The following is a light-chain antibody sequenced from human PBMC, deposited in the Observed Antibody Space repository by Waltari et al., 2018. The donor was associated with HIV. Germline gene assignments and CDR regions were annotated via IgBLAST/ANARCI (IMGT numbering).Light chain of an antibody. V-gene: IGKV1-17*01. CDR2: GAS. CDR3: LQQYTYPRT. CDR1: QDISVD. Sequence: DIQMTQSPFSLSASVVDIVTITFPASQDISVDLGWYQQKPGKAPKRLIYGASNLESGVPSRFSGSRSGTEFTLTINGLQPEDVATYYCLQQYTYPRTFGQGTKLDIK. J-gene: IGKJ2*01.